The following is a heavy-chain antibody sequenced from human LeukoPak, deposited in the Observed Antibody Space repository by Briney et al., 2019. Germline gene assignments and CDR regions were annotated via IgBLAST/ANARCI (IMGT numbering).Heavy chain of an antibody. CDR3: ARHRGSSSLFDY. D-gene: IGHD6-6*01. CDR2: IYYSGST. V-gene: IGHV4-39*01. CDR1: GGSISSNDYY. Sequence: SETLSLTCTVSGGSISSNDYYWDWIRQPPGMGLEYIGSIYYSGSTYYNPTLKSRVTISVDTSKNQFSLKLSSVTAADTAVYYCARHRGSSSLFDYWGQGTLVTVSS. J-gene: IGHJ4*02.